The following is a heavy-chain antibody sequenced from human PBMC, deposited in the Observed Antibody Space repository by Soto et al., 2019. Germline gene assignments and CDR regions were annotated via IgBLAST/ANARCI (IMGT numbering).Heavy chain of an antibody. CDR1: GGTFSSYT. CDR2: IIPILGIA. CDR3: ARDGRYSSSPFETRQTLNWFDP. Sequence: QVQLVQSGAEVKKPGSSVKVSCKASGGTFSSYTISWVRQAPGQGLEWMGRIIPILGIANYAQKFQGRVTITADKSTSTAYMELSSLRSEDTAVYYCARDGRYSSSPFETRQTLNWFDPWGQGTLVTVSS. J-gene: IGHJ5*02. D-gene: IGHD6-13*01. V-gene: IGHV1-69*08.